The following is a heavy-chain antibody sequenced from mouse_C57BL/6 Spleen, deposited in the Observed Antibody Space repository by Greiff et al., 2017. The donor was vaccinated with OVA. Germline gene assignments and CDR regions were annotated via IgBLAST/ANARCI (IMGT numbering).Heavy chain of an antibody. CDR1: GYTFTSFW. D-gene: IGHD1-1*01. CDR2: IDPNSGGT. CDR3: ERGTTVVALDY. J-gene: IGHJ2*01. V-gene: IGHV1-72*01. Sequence: QVHVKQPGAELVKPGASVKLSCKASGYTFTSFWMHWVKQRPGRGLEWIGRIDPNSGGTKYNEKFKNKATLTVDKPSSTAYMQLSSLAAEDSAVCYCERGTTVVALDYWGQGTTLTVSS.